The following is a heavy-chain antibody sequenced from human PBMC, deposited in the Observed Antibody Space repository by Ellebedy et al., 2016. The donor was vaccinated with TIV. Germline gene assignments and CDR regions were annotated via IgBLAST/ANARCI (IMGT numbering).Heavy chain of an antibody. CDR1: GYTFTSFG. CDR2: ISWYNGNT. J-gene: IGHJ4*02. D-gene: IGHD2-21*02. CDR3: ARGGNYYTSSGDYRYYFDY. V-gene: IGHV1-18*01. Sequence: AASVKVSCKASGYTFTSFGIIWVRQAPGQGLEWMGWISWYNGNTKYGQTFQGRLTMTTETSTSTAYMELRSLRPDDPAVYFCARGGNYYTSSGDYRYYFDYWGQGTLVTVSS.